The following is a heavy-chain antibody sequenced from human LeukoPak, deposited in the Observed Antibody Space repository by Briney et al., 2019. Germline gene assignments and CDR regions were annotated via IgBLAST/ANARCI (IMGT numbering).Heavy chain of an antibody. J-gene: IGHJ5*02. Sequence: GGSLRLSCAASGFTFSSYSMNWVRQAPGKGLEWVSSISSSSSYIYYADSVKGRFTISRDNAKNSLYLQMNSLRAEDTAVYYCAREDPYGSGSDWFDPWGQGTLVTVSS. CDR3: AREDPYGSGSDWFDP. D-gene: IGHD3-10*01. CDR2: ISSSSSYI. CDR1: GFTFSSYS. V-gene: IGHV3-21*01.